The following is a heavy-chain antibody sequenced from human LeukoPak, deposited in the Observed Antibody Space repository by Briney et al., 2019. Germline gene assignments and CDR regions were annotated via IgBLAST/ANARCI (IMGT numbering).Heavy chain of an antibody. CDR2: INHSGST. V-gene: IGHV4-38-2*02. CDR1: GYSISRGFY. D-gene: IGHD7-27*01. CDR3: ARDHRGFTGARPIDY. Sequence: SETLSLTCTVSGYSISRGFYWGWIRQPPGKGLEWIGSINHSGSTYYNPSLKSRVTISVDTSKNQFSLKLSSVTAADTAVYYCARDHRGFTGARPIDYWGQGTLVTVSS. J-gene: IGHJ4*02.